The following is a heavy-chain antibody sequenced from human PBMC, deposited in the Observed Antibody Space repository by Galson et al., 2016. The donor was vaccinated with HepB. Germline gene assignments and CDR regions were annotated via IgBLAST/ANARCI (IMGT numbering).Heavy chain of an antibody. CDR1: GFTVGDQT. CDR2: IRTRPYRGTT. CDR3: TRGYSTFFYFHGMDV. D-gene: IGHD4-11*01. J-gene: IGHJ6*04. V-gene: IGHV3-49*03. Sequence: LRLACAAPGFTVGDQTMSWFRHAPGQGRQWVGFIRTRPYRGTTDYASSVKARFTISRDDSEGIAYLQMNSLKTEGTAVYYCTRGYSTFFYFHGMDVWGKGTTVTVSS.